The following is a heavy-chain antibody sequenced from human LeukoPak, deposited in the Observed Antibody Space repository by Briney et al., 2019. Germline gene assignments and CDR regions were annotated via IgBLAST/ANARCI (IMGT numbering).Heavy chain of an antibody. CDR1: GYSISSGYY. CDR3: ARDFEPAGGYNRYFDL. J-gene: IGHJ2*01. D-gene: IGHD3-22*01. CDR2: IYHSGST. Sequence: KSSETLSLTCTVSGYSISSGYYWGWIRQPPGKGLEWIGSIYHSGSTYYNPSLKSRVTISVDTSKNQFSLKLSSVTAADTAVYYCARDFEPAGGYNRYFDLWGRGTLVTVSS. V-gene: IGHV4-38-2*02.